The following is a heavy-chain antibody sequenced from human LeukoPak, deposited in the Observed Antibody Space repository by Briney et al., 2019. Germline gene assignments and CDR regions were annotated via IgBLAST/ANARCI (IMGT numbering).Heavy chain of an antibody. J-gene: IGHJ4*02. V-gene: IGHV3-21*01. CDR3: ARDGWLDY. Sequence: GGSLTLSCAASGFIFSNYNMNWVRQAPGKGLEWVSSINSGSSDIYYAGSVRGRFTISRDNAKNSLYLEMSSLRAEDTAVYYCARDGWLDYWGQGTLVTVSS. CDR2: INSGSSDI. CDR1: GFIFSNYN. D-gene: IGHD2-15*01.